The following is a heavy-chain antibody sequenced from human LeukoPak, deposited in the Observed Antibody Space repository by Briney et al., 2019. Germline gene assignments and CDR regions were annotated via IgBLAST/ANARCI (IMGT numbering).Heavy chain of an antibody. V-gene: IGHV1-69*05. CDR1: GGTFSSYA. CDR2: IIPIFGTA. D-gene: IGHD1-7*01. Sequence: SVKVSCKASGGTFSSYAISWVRQAPGQGLEWMGGIIPIFGTASYAQKFQGRVTMTRDTSTSTVYMELSSLRSEDTAVYYCARGTLKGAFDIWGQGTMVTVSS. CDR3: ARGTLKGAFDI. J-gene: IGHJ3*02.